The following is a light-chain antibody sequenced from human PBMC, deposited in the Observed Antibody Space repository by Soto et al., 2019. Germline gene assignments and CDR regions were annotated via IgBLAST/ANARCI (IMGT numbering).Light chain of an antibody. CDR2: DAS. Sequence: DIQMTPSPSSLSASVGDRVTIICRASQSVSTRLAWYQQKPGKAPKVLIHDASRLESGVPSRFSGSGSGTEFTLTINNLQPDDFAIYYCRQYDSESTFGQGTKVDIK. CDR1: QSVSTR. J-gene: IGKJ1*01. V-gene: IGKV1-5*02. CDR3: RQYDSEST.